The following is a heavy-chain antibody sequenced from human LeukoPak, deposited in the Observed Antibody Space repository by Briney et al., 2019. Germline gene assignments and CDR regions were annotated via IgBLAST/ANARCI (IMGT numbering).Heavy chain of an antibody. CDR3: ARYRTRRNLVTPLRSDKPYFDY. CDR1: GDSISSGGYY. D-gene: IGHD5-18*01. J-gene: IGHJ4*02. V-gene: IGHV4-31*03. Sequence: PSETLSLTCTVAGDSISSGGYYWSWIRQYPEKGLEWIGYIYYSGNTYYNPSLKSRVSISVDMSKDQFSLRLSSVTAADTAVYYCARYRTRRNLVTPLRSDKPYFDYWGQGTLVTVSS. CDR2: IYYSGNT.